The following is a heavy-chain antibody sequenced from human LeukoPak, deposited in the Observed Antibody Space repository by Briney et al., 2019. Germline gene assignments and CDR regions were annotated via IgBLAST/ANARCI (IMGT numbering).Heavy chain of an antibody. D-gene: IGHD6-19*01. CDR1: GYTFTSYG. CDR3: ARDRLMSSGWYVDY. V-gene: IGHV1-18*01. Sequence: ASVTVPCKASGYTFTSYGISWVRQAPGQGLEWMGWISAYNGNTNYAQKLQGRVTMTTDTSTSTAYMELRSLRSDDTAVYYCARDRLMSSGWYVDYWGQGTLVTVSS. CDR2: ISAYNGNT. J-gene: IGHJ4*02.